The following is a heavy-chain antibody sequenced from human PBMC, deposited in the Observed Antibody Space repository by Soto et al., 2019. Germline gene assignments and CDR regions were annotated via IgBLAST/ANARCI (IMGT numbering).Heavy chain of an antibody. Sequence: PSETLSLTCTVSGGSISSSSYYWGWIRQPPGKGLEWIGSIYYSGSTYYNPSIKSRVTISVDTSKNQFSLKLSSVTAADTAVYYCASVDSSGYYFIDYGGQGTLVTVSS. D-gene: IGHD3-22*01. CDR2: IYYSGST. CDR1: GGSISSSSYY. CDR3: ASVDSSGYYFIDY. J-gene: IGHJ4*02. V-gene: IGHV4-39*07.